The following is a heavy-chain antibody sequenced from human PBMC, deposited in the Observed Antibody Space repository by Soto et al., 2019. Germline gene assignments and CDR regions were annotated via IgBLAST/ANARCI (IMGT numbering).Heavy chain of an antibody. J-gene: IGHJ4*02. D-gene: IGHD3-22*01. CDR3: AREALSYDSSDYYRPDF. CDR2: ISGYNGNT. CDR1: GYTFTSYS. V-gene: IGHV1-18*01. Sequence: GASVKVSCKASGYTFTSYSISWVRQAPGQGLEWMGWISGYNGNTNLAQKLQGRVTMTTDTPTSTAFMELRNLRSDDTAVYYCAREALSYDSSDYYRPDFWGQGTLVTVSS.